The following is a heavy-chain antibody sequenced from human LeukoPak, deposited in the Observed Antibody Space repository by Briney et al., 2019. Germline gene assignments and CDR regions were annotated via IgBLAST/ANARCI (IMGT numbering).Heavy chain of an antibody. Sequence: PGRSLRLSCAASGFTFSSYGMHWVRQAPGKGLEWVAVIWYDGSNKYYADSVKGRFTISRDNSKNTLYLQMNSLRTEDTAVYYCARTYYYGSGSPDYWGQGTLVTVSS. D-gene: IGHD3-10*01. CDR2: IWYDGSNK. CDR3: ARTYYYGSGSPDY. J-gene: IGHJ4*02. V-gene: IGHV3-33*01. CDR1: GFTFSSYG.